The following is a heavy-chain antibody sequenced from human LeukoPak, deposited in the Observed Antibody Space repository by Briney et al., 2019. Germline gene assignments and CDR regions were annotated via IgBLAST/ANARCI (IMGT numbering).Heavy chain of an antibody. D-gene: IGHD3-3*01. CDR2: MNPNSGYT. Sequence: ASVKVSCKASGYTFTSYDTNWVRQATGQGLEWMGWMNPNSGYTGSAQKFQGRLTMTRDTSISTAYMELSSLRSEDTAVYYCARVVGAVDYWGQGTLVTVSS. V-gene: IGHV1-8*01. J-gene: IGHJ4*02. CDR1: GYTFTSYD. CDR3: ARVVGAVDY.